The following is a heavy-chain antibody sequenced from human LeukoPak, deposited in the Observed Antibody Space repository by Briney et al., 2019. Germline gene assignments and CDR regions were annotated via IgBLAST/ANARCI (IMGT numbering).Heavy chain of an antibody. V-gene: IGHV1-69*05. D-gene: IGHD1-1*01. CDR1: GGTFSSYA. CDR2: IIPIFGTA. Sequence: ASVKVSCKASGGTFSSYAISWVRQAPGQGLEWMGRIIPIFGTANYAQKFQGRVTIPTDESTSTAYMELSSLRSEDTAVYYCARGTSLGNDGEYYWGQGTLVTVSS. J-gene: IGHJ4*02. CDR3: ARGTSLGNDGEYY.